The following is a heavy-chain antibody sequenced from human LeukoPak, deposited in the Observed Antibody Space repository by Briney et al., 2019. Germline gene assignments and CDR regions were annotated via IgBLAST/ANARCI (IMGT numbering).Heavy chain of an antibody. V-gene: IGHV4-61*01. CDR3: ARGEDFERYYLAY. CDR1: GGSISSSTNW. J-gene: IGHJ4*02. CDR2: IYYTGTT. Sequence: PSGTLSLTCAVSGGSISSSTNWWSWVRQPPGKGLEWIGYIYYTGTTNYNPLFESRATISVDTSKNQFSLKLTSVTAADTAVYFCARGEDFERYYLAYWGQGTLVTVSS. D-gene: IGHD3-9*01.